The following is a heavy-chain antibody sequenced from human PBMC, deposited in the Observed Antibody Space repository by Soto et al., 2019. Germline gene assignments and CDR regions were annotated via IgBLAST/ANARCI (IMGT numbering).Heavy chain of an antibody. Sequence: PGGSLRPSCAASGFIFDDYGMSWVRQAPGKGLEWVSGINWSGGSTYYVDSVKGRFTISRDNSKNSLHLQLNSLRVEDTAVYYCAKGNDFWSGWGSGGGYYYMDVWGKGTTVTVSS. CDR2: INWSGGST. CDR1: GFIFDDYG. D-gene: IGHD3-3*01. CDR3: AKGNDFWSGWGSGGGYYYMDV. V-gene: IGHV3-20*04. J-gene: IGHJ6*03.